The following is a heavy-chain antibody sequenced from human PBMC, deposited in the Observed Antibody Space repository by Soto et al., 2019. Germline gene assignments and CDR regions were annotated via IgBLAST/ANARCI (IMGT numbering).Heavy chain of an antibody. V-gene: IGHV4-30-4*01. CDR2: IYYSGNT. Sequence: QVQLQESGPGLVKPSQSASLTCTVSGVSISSGDYYWSWIRQPPGKGLEWIGYIYYSGNTNYAPSLGSRLTISIDTSRNQFSLHLMSVTAADTAIYYCARYTNFSPYYHGVDVWGQGTTVTVSS. D-gene: IGHD2-8*01. CDR3: ARYTNFSPYYHGVDV. J-gene: IGHJ6*02. CDR1: GVSISSGDYY.